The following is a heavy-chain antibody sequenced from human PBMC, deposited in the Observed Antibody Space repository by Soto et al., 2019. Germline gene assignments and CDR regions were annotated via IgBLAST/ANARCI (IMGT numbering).Heavy chain of an antibody. CDR3: ATKGRWYVVYYYYAMDV. Sequence: QVQLVQSGAEVKKPGASVKVSCKVSGYTLTELSMHWVRQAPGKGLEWMGGFDPEDGETNYAQKFQGRVTMTEDTPTDTAHMELTSLRSEDTAVYYCATKGRWYVVYYYYAMDVWGQGTPVTVSS. D-gene: IGHD6-13*01. CDR2: FDPEDGET. J-gene: IGHJ6*02. V-gene: IGHV1-24*01. CDR1: GYTLTELS.